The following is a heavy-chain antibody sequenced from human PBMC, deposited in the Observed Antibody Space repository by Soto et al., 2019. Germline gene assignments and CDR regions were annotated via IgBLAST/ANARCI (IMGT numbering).Heavy chain of an antibody. V-gene: IGHV4-4*02. CDR1: GGTISSSKW. D-gene: IGHD6-13*01. Sequence: SETLSLTCAFSGGTISSSKWLSWVRQPPGKGLEWIGEIYQSGSTNYNPSLESRVRMSVDKSRNQFSLKLTSVSAADTAVYYCARASATIAAAAIFDYWGQGTLVTVSS. CDR2: IYQSGST. CDR3: ARASATIAAAAIFDY. J-gene: IGHJ4*02.